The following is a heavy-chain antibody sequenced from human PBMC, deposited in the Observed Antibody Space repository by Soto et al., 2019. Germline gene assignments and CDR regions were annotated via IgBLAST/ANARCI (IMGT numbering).Heavy chain of an antibody. D-gene: IGHD3-3*01. Sequence: GGSLRLSCAASGFTFSSYAMHWVRQAPGKGLEWVAVISYDGSNKYYADSVKGRFTISRDNSKNTRYLQMNSLAAEDTAVYYCARDQSTIFGVVSSFLDYGGQGTRAT. CDR1: GFTFSSYA. V-gene: IGHV3-30-3*01. J-gene: IGHJ4*02. CDR3: ARDQSTIFGVVSSFLDY. CDR2: ISYDGSNK.